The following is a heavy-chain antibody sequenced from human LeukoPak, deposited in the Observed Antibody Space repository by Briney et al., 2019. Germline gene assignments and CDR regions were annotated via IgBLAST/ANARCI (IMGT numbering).Heavy chain of an antibody. Sequence: ASVKVSCKASGYTFTGYYMHWVRQAPGQGLEWMGWINPNSGSTNYAQKFQGRVTMTRDTSISTAYMELSRLRSDDTAVYYCARDSGDSGLYYYYGMDVWGQGTTVTVSS. V-gene: IGHV1-2*02. D-gene: IGHD1-26*01. CDR2: INPNSGST. CDR1: GYTFTGYY. J-gene: IGHJ6*02. CDR3: ARDSGDSGLYYYYGMDV.